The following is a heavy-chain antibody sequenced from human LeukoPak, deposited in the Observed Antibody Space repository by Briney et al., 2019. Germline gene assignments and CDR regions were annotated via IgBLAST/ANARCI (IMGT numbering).Heavy chain of an antibody. Sequence: PSETLSLTCAVYGGSFSGYYWSWIRQPPGKGLEWIGEINHSGSTNYNPSLKSRVTISVDTSKNQFSLKLSSVTAADTAVYYCARTKVRGRFDYWGQGTLVTVSS. CDR1: GGSFSGYY. D-gene: IGHD3-10*01. V-gene: IGHV4-34*01. CDR2: INHSGST. CDR3: ARTKVRGRFDY. J-gene: IGHJ4*02.